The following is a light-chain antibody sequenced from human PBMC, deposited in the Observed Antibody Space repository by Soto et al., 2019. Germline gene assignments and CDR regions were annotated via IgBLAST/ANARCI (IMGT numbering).Light chain of an antibody. J-gene: IGKJ5*01. V-gene: IGKV3-11*01. CDR3: QQYGRAPNT. Sequence: EIVLTQSPGTLSLSPGERATLSCRASLSVSSNLAWYQQKPGQAPRLLIYDASNRATGIPARFSGSGSGTDFTLTISSLEPEDFAVYACQQYGRAPNTFGQGTRLEI. CDR1: LSVSSN. CDR2: DAS.